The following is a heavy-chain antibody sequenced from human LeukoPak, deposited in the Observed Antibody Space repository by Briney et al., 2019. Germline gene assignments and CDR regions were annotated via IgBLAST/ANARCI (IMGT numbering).Heavy chain of an antibody. D-gene: IGHD3-10*01. CDR1: DGSFSDYY. V-gene: IGHV4-39*01. CDR2: IYYSGST. J-gene: IGHJ4*02. Sequence: PSETLSLTCAVFDGSFSDYYWGWIRQPPGKGLEWIGSIYYSGSTYYNPSLKSRVTISVDTSKNQFSLKLSSVTAADTAVYYCARLLWGFGDYWGQGTLVTVSS. CDR3: ARLLWGFGDY.